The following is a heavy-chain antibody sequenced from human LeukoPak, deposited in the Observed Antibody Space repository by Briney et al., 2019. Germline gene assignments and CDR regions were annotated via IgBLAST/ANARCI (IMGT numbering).Heavy chain of an antibody. V-gene: IGHV3-21*01. J-gene: IGHJ6*03. CDR1: GFTFGTYW. D-gene: IGHD1-26*01. CDR2: ITTSSSYT. CDR3: ARDPYSGAYGDTYYYFMDV. Sequence: GGSLRLSCGASGFTFGTYWMHWVRQTPGKGVEWISSITTSSSYTFYADSVKGRFTISRDNARNSLYLQMNSLTAEDTAVYYCARDPYSGAYGDTYYYFMDVWGKGTTVTISS.